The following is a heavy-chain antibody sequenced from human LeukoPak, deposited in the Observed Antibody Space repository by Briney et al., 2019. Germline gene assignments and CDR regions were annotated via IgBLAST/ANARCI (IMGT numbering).Heavy chain of an antibody. CDR1: GGSISSYY. Sequence: SETLSLTCTVSGGSISSYYWSWIRQPPGKGLEWIGYIYYSGSTNYNPSLKSRVTISVDTSKNQFSLKLSSVTAADTAVYYCARGYYYYYYMDVWGKGTTVTVSS. V-gene: IGHV4-59*12. CDR2: IYYSGST. J-gene: IGHJ6*03. CDR3: ARGYYYYYYMDV.